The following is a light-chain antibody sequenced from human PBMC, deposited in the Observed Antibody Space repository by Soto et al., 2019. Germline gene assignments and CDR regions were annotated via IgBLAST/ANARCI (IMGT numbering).Light chain of an antibody. V-gene: IGKV1-9*01. CDR2: AAS. CDR1: QGISSY. CDR3: QQLNSYPL. Sequence: DLQLTPSPSFLSASVGDRVTITCRASQGISSYLAWYQQKPGKAPKLLIYAASTLQSGVPSRFSGSGSGTEFTLTISSLQPEDFATYYCQQLNSYPLFGPGTKVDIK. J-gene: IGKJ3*01.